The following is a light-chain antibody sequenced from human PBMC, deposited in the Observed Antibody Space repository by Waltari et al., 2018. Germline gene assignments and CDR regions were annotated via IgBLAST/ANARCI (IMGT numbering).Light chain of an antibody. J-gene: IGKJ4*01. V-gene: IGKV1-39*01. CDR3: QQGDKMPLT. CDR2: AAS. Sequence: DVQMAQSPSSLSASVGDRVTITCRASQSIETYLHWYQQKPGKAPNLLIYAASNLQSGVPSRFSGSGSGTDFSLTITNLQPEDFATYYCQQGDKMPLTFGGGTKVDIK. CDR1: QSIETY.